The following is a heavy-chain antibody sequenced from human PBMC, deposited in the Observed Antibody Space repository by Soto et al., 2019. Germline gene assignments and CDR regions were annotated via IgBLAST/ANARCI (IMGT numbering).Heavy chain of an antibody. J-gene: IGHJ6*02. V-gene: IGHV6-1*01. D-gene: IGHD6-13*01. Sequence: SQTLSLTCAISGDSVSSNSAAWNWIRQSPSRGLEWLGRTYYRSKWYNDYAVSVKSRITINPDTSKNQFSLQLNSVTPEDTAVYYCARDLVRADSSSWPYYYYYSMDFWGQGTTVTASS. CDR3: ARDLVRADSSSWPYYYYYSMDF. CDR2: TYYRSKWYN. CDR1: GDSVSSNSAA.